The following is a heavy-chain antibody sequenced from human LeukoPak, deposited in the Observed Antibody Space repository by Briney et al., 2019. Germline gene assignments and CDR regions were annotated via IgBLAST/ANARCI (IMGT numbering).Heavy chain of an antibody. Sequence: ASVKVSCKASGYTFTGYYMHWVRQAPGQGLEWMGWINPNSGGTNYAQKFQGRVTMTRDMSTSTVYMELSSLRSEDTAVYYCARDSEQQLATMDVWGKGTTVTVSS. CDR2: INPNSGGT. V-gene: IGHV1-2*02. J-gene: IGHJ6*04. CDR3: ARDSEQQLATMDV. D-gene: IGHD6-13*01. CDR1: GYTFTGYY.